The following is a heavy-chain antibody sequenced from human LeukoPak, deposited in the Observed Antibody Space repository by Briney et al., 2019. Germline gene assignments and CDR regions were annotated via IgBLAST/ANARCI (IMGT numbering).Heavy chain of an antibody. Sequence: GGSLRLSCAASGFSFSTYWMHWVRQAPGKGLVWVSRINTDGSSTTYADSVKGRFTISRDNAKNTLYLQMNSLRADDTAVYYCARSGPGIDYWGQGTLVTVSS. CDR1: GFSFSTYW. CDR3: ARSGPGIDY. J-gene: IGHJ4*02. CDR2: INTDGSST. D-gene: IGHD3-10*01. V-gene: IGHV3-74*01.